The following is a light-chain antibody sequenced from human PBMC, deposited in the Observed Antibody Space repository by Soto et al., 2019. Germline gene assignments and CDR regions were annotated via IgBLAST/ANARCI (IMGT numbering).Light chain of an antibody. V-gene: IGKV2-28*01. CDR2: WSS. J-gene: IGKJ1*01. CDR3: QQYYSPLWT. CDR1: QSLLGTNGHNY. Sequence: DIVMTQSPLSLPVTPGEPASISCRSSQSLLGTNGHNYLDWYQQKAGQPPKLLLYWSSTRASGVPDRFSGSGSGTDFTLTISSLQAEDVAVYYCQQYYSPLWTFGQGTKVDIK.